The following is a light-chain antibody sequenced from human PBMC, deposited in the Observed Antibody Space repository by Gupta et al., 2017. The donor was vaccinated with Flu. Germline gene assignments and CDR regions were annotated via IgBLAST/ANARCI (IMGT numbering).Light chain of an antibody. CDR2: EVN. J-gene: IGLJ2*01. CDR1: SSDVGGDKY. V-gene: IGLV2-8*01. Sequence: TISCTGTSSDVGGDKYVSWYQQHPGKAPKVMIYEVNRRPAGVPDRFSGSKSGNTAALTVSGLQAEDVADYYCSSYVGGNNPHVVFGGGTKLTVL. CDR3: SSYVGGNNPHVV.